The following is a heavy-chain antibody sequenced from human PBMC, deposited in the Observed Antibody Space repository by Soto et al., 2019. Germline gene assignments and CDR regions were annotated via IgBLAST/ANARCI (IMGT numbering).Heavy chain of an antibody. J-gene: IGHJ6*02. CDR2: ISSSSSYI. Sequence: GGSLRLSCAASGFTFSSYSMNWVRQAPGKGLEWVSSISSSSSYIYYADSVKGRFTISRDNAKNSLYLQMNSLRAEDTAVYYCAGSNLITMIVVVISNDGYGMDVWGQGTTVTVSS. CDR3: AGSNLITMIVVVISNDGYGMDV. V-gene: IGHV3-21*01. D-gene: IGHD3-22*01. CDR1: GFTFSSYS.